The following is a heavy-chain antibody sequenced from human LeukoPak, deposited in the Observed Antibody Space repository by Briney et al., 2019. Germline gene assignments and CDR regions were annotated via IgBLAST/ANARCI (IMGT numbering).Heavy chain of an antibody. CDR1: GFTLRDYA. J-gene: IGHJ4*02. Sequence: PGGSLRLSCTTSGFTLRDYAMSWFRQAPGKGLEWVAVISYDGSNKYYADSVKGRFTISRDNSKNTLYLQMNSLRAEDTAVYYCAKDRVTIFGVGPDYWGQGTLVTVSS. CDR3: AKDRVTIFGVGPDY. CDR2: ISYDGSNK. D-gene: IGHD3-3*01. V-gene: IGHV3-30*04.